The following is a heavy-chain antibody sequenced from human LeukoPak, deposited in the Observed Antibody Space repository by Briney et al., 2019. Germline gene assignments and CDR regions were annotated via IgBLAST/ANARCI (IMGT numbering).Heavy chain of an antibody. CDR2: IIPIFGTA. D-gene: IGHD2-2*01. CDR3: AREDIVIVPPALGDAGPGAFDI. Sequence: GASVKVSCKASGGTFSSYAISWVRQAPGQGLEWMGGIIPIFGTANYAQKFQGRVTITADASTPTAYMELSSLRSEDTAVYYCAREDIVIVPPALGDAGPGAFDIWGQGTMVTVSS. CDR1: GGTFSSYA. V-gene: IGHV1-69*13. J-gene: IGHJ3*02.